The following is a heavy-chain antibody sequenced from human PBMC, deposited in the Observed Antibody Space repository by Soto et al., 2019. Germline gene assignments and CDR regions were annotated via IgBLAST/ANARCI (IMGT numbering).Heavy chain of an antibody. CDR2: ISYDGSNK. CDR1: GFTFSSYG. V-gene: IGHV3-30*18. D-gene: IGHD6-13*01. CDR3: AKVWQQLALYGMDV. J-gene: IGHJ6*02. Sequence: HPGGSLRLSCAASGFTFSSYGMHWVRQAPGKGLEWVAVISYDGSNKYYADSVKGRFTISRDNSKNTLYLQMNSLRAEDTAVYYCAKVWQQLALYGMDVWGQGTTVTVSS.